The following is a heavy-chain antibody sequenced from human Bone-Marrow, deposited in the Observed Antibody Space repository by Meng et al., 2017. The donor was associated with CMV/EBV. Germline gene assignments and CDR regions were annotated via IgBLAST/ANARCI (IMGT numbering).Heavy chain of an antibody. CDR2: IYYIGST. CDR1: GGSVNSVSYY. D-gene: IGHD5-18*01. J-gene: IGHJ4*02. V-gene: IGHV4-61*01. Sequence: SETLSLTCTVSGGSVNSVSYYWSWIRQPPGKGLEWIGHIYYIGSTSYNPSLKSRITISVDTSKNQFSLKLSSMTAADTAVYYCAGTAMVSDYWGQGTLVTVSS. CDR3: AGTAMVSDY.